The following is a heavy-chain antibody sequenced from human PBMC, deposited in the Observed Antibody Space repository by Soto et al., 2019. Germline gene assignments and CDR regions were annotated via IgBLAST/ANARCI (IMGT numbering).Heavy chain of an antibody. D-gene: IGHD2-21*01. J-gene: IGHJ4*02. CDR1: GFSFSSYW. CDR2: INSDGSTR. CDR3: ARVAYGAYHFDS. Sequence: EVQLVAAGGGLVQPGGSLRLSCAASGFSFSSYWMHWVRQAPGEGLVWVSRINSDGSTRSYADSVKGRFTISRDNAKNTLFLQMNSLRAEDTAVYYCARVAYGAYHFDSWGQGTLVT. V-gene: IGHV3-74*01.